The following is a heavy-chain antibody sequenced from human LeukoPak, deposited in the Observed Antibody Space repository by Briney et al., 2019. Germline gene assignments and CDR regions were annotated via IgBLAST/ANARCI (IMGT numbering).Heavy chain of an antibody. Sequence: ASLKASCKASGFTFTAYYIHWVRQVPGQGLEWMGWMNPKNGGTTYAQNSQGKVTMTRDTSNKTAFMEITSLTSDDTAVYYCARGGSGSYSGWFDPWGQGTLVTVSS. J-gene: IGHJ5*02. D-gene: IGHD3-10*01. CDR1: GFTFTAYY. V-gene: IGHV1-2*02. CDR2: MNPKNGGT. CDR3: ARGGSGSYSGWFDP.